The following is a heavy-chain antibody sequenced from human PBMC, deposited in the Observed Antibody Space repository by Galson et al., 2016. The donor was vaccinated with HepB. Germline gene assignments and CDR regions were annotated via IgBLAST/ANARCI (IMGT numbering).Heavy chain of an antibody. CDR2: IFYRGRA. Sequence: SEPLSLTCSLAAGPITSSSWSWIRQPPGRGLEWVTYIFYRGRAYYNPSLKSRLTMSVATSNNHFSLNLTSVTAADTPIYYSAKVSDFWTAYYFFDFWGQGALVTVSS. CDR1: AGPITSSS. J-gene: IGHJ4*02. V-gene: IGHV4-59*01. D-gene: IGHD3/OR15-3a*01. CDR3: AKVSDFWTAYYFFDF.